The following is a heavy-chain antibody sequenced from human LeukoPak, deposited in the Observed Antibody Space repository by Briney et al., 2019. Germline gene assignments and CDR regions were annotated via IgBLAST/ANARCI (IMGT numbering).Heavy chain of an antibody. J-gene: IGHJ4*02. CDR1: GFTFRGFL. V-gene: IGHV3-7*01. CDR2: IKQDGSEK. D-gene: IGHD1-7*01. CDR3: ARAGSNWNYVY. Sequence: GGSLRLSCAASGFTFRGFLMSWVRQIPGKGLEWVANIKQDGSEKYYADALRGRFTISRDNTKNSLSLQMNSLIVEDTAVYYCARAGSNWNYVYWGQGTLVAVSS.